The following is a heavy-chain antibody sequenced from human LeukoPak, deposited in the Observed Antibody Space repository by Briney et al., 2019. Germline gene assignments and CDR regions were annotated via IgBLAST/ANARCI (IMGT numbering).Heavy chain of an antibody. V-gene: IGHV3-11*04. CDR1: GFTFSDYY. CDR2: ISSSGSTI. Sequence: GGSLRLSCAASGFTFSDYYMSWLRQAPGEGLEWVSYISSSGSTIYYEDSVKGRFTISRDNAKNSLYLQMNSLRAEDTAVYYCASKTTVTLDIWGQGTMVTVSS. CDR3: ASKTTVTLDI. D-gene: IGHD4-11*01. J-gene: IGHJ3*02.